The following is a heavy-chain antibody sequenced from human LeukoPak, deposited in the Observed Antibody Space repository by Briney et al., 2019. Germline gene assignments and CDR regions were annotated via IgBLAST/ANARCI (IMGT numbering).Heavy chain of an antibody. CDR1: VGSISNYC. D-gene: IGHD3-3*01. J-gene: IGHJ5*02. Sequence: KSSETLSLTCTVSVGSISNYCWSWVRQPPGKGLEWIGFIYTSGSSDYNPSLKSRVTMSVDTSKNQVSMELRFLTAADTALYYCATSYDAKTAPYDLWGQGTLVTVSS. CDR2: IYTSGSS. CDR3: ATSYDAKTAPYDL. V-gene: IGHV4-4*09.